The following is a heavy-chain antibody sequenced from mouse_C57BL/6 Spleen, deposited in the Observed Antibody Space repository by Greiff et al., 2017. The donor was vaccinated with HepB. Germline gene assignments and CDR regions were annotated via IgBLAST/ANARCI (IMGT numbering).Heavy chain of an antibody. Sequence: QVQLKQSGPELVKPGASVKISCKASGYAFSSSWMNWVKQRPGKGLEWIGRIDPGDGDTNYNGKFKGKATLTADKSSSTAYMQLSSLTSEDSAVYFCARWGYEGAMDYWGQGTSVTVSS. J-gene: IGHJ4*01. D-gene: IGHD2-2*01. CDR2: IDPGDGDT. V-gene: IGHV1-82*01. CDR3: ARWGYEGAMDY. CDR1: GYAFSSSW.